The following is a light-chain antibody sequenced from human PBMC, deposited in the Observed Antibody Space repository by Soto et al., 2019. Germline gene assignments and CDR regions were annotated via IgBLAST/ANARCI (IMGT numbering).Light chain of an antibody. CDR2: DAS. J-gene: IGKJ4*01. Sequence: DIQMTQSPSTLSGSVGDRVTITCRASQSFSSWLAWYQQKPEKAPKLLIYDASSLESGVPSRFSGSESETEFTLTISSLQPDDFATYYCQQYNSYPLTFGGGTKVEIK. CDR3: QQYNSYPLT. CDR1: QSFSSW. V-gene: IGKV1-5*01.